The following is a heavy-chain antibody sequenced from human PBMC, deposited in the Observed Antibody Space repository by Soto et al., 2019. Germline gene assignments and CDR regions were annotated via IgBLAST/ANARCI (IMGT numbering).Heavy chain of an antibody. V-gene: IGHV4-39*01. CDR1: GGSISSSSHH. J-gene: IGHJ4*02. D-gene: IGHD3-22*01. CDR2: IYYSGST. Sequence: PSETLSLTCTVSGGSISSSSHHWGWVRQPPGKGLEWIGSIYYSGSTYYNPSLKSRITISVDTSKNQFSLKLSSVSAADTAVYYCASFYDSSGYYYFDYWGQGTLVT. CDR3: ASFYDSSGYYYFDY.